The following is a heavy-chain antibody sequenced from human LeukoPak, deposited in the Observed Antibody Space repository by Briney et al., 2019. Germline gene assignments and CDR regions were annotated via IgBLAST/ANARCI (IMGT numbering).Heavy chain of an antibody. D-gene: IGHD3-22*01. J-gene: IGHJ4*02. Sequence: PSDTLSLTCTVSGASITSYYWTWLRQPAGKGLEWIGRTYSSGSTNYNPSLKSRVTMSIDTSKNQVSLRLNSVTAADTAVYYCARGSSGYYYGWGQGTLVTVSS. V-gene: IGHV4-4*07. CDR2: TYSSGST. CDR1: GASITSYY. CDR3: ARGSSGYYYG.